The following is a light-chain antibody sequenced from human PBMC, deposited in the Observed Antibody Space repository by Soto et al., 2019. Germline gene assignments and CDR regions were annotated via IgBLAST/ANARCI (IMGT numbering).Light chain of an antibody. J-gene: IGLJ1*01. CDR1: SSDVGGYNY. CDR3: RSYTTSNTPQTV. V-gene: IGLV2-14*03. Sequence: QCVLTQPASVSGSPGQSITISCTGTSSDVGGYNYVSWYQHHPGKAPKLIIYDVSNRPSGVSIRFSASKSDNTASLTISGLQPEDEADYHCRSYTTSNTPQTVFGTGTMVSDL. CDR2: DVS.